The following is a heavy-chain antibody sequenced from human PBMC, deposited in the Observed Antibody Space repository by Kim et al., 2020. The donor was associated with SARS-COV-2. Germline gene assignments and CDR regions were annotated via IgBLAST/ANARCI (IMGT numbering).Heavy chain of an antibody. V-gene: IGHV1-58*01. D-gene: IGHD2-2*01. CDR2: IVVGSGNT. CDR1: GFTFTSSA. CDR3: AAGSSSDYDYFDMDV. Sequence: SVKVSCKASGFTFTSSAVQWVRQARGQRLEWIGWIVVGSGNTNYAQKFQERVTITRDMSTSTAYMELSSLRSEDTAVYYCAAGSSSDYDYFDMDVWGQGTTVTVSS. J-gene: IGHJ6*02.